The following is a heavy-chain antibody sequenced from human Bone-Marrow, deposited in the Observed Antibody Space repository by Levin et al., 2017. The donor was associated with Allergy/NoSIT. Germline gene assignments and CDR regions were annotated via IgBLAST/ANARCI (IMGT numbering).Heavy chain of an antibody. CDR3: ARGGKNDAFDV. CDR2: LYTGGSS. Sequence: ASVKVSCAASGFSVSNYYMSWVRQAPGKGLECVSVLYTGGSSYFADSVQGRFTISRGNSKNTLILQMNGLRAEDTAVYYCARGGKNDAFDVWGQGTVVTVST. J-gene: IGHJ3*01. V-gene: IGHV3-53*05. CDR1: GFSVSNYY.